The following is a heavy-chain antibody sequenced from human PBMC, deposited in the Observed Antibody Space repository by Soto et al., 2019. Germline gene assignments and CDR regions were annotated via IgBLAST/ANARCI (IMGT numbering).Heavy chain of an antibody. J-gene: IGHJ4*02. CDR3: ASSFNYYDSSGYPNS. CDR2: ISAYNGNT. Sequence: ASVKVSCKASGYSFTSYGISWVRQAPGQGLEWMGWISAYNGNTNYAQKLQGRVTMTTDTSTSTAYMELRSLRSDDTAVYYCASSFNYYDSSGYPNSWGQGTLVTVSS. V-gene: IGHV1-18*01. D-gene: IGHD3-22*01. CDR1: GYSFTSYG.